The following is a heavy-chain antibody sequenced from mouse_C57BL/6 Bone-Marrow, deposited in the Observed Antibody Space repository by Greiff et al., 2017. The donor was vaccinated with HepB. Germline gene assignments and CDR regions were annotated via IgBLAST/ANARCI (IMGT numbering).Heavy chain of an antibody. CDR2: IYPRDGST. CDR3: ARRVDYYAMDY. D-gene: IGHD1-1*01. CDR1: GYTFTDHT. V-gene: IGHV1-78*01. J-gene: IGHJ4*01. Sequence: QVQLQQSDAELVKPGASVKISCKVSGYTFTDHTIHWMKQRPEQGLEWIGYIYPRDGSTKYNEKFKGKATLTADKSSNTPYMQLTSLTSEDSAVYFCARRVDYYAMDYWGQGTSVTVSS.